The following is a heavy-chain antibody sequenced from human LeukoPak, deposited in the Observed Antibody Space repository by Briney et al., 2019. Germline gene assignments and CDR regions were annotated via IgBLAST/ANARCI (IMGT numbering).Heavy chain of an antibody. V-gene: IGHV3-9*01. CDR2: ISWNSGSI. Sequence: GRSLRLSCAASGFTFDDYAMHWVRQAPGKGLEWVSGISWNSGSIGYADSVKGRFTISRDNAKNSLYLQMNSLRAEDTALYYCATAGPYYYDSSGYYDYWGQGTLVTVSS. D-gene: IGHD3-22*01. J-gene: IGHJ4*02. CDR1: GFTFDDYA. CDR3: ATAGPYYYDSSGYYDY.